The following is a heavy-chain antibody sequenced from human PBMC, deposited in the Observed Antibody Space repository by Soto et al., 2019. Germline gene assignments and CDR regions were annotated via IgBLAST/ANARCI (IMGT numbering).Heavy chain of an antibody. V-gene: IGHV4-30-2*03. D-gene: IGHD2-15*01. CDR2: IYYSGST. J-gene: IGHJ5*02. CDR3: ARTVVVVAATALNWFDP. CDR1: GGSISSGGYY. Sequence: PSGTLSISCAVCGGSISSGGYYWSWIRQHPGKGLEWIGYIYYSGSTYYNPSLKSRVTISVDTSKNQFSLKLSSVTAADTAVYYCARTVVVVAATALNWFDPWGQGTLVTVSS.